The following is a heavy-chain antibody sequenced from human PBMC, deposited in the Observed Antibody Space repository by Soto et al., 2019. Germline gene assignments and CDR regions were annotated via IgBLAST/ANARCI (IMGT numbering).Heavy chain of an antibody. Sequence: SETLSLTCAVSGGSIKTDNWWTWVRQSPVKGLEWIGEIYHSGSAFYNPSLNNRLTISIDKSNNQFSLTLTSVTVADTALYFCARADSVLLAKGFGLWGQGIQVTVSS. J-gene: IGHJ4*02. D-gene: IGHD3-10*01. CDR1: GGSIKTDNW. CDR3: ARADSVLLAKGFGL. V-gene: IGHV4-4*02. CDR2: IYHSGSA.